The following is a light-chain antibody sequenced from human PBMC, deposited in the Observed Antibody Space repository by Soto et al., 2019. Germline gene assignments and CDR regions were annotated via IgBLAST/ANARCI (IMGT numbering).Light chain of an antibody. J-gene: IGLJ1*01. V-gene: IGLV2-23*02. CDR1: SSDVGSYNL. CDR2: EVS. Sequence: QSVLTQPASVYGSPGQSITISCTGTSSDVGSYNLVSWYQQHPGKAPKLMIFEVSKRPSGLSNRFSASKSGNTASLTISGLQAEDEADYYCCSYARSSTYVFGTGTKVT. CDR3: CSYARSSTYV.